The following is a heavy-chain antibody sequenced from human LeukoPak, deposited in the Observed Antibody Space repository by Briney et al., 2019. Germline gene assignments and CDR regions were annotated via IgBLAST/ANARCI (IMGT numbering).Heavy chain of an antibody. J-gene: IGHJ4*02. CDR1: GFMFSSYW. CDR2: IKEDGSEK. CDR3: ARRGAIFGVTIDY. Sequence: GGSLRLSCAASGFMFSSYWMSWVRQAPGKGLEWVADIKEDGSEKSYVDSVKGRFTISRDNAKNSLYLQMNSLRAEDTAVYYCARRGAIFGVTIDYWGQGTLVTVSS. V-gene: IGHV3-7*01. D-gene: IGHD3-3*01.